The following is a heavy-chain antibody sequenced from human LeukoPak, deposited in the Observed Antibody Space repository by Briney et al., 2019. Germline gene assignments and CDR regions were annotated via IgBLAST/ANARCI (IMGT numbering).Heavy chain of an antibody. CDR2: IGDSGGST. Sequence: GGSLRLSCIASGFTFSSYSMNWVRQAPGKGLEWVAGIGDSGGSTNYADSVKGRFTISRDNPKNTLYLQMNSLRAEDTAVYFCARRGFVIRALIIVGFHRAAYYFDYWGQGVLVTVSS. J-gene: IGHJ4*02. V-gene: IGHV3-23*01. D-gene: IGHD3-10*01. CDR3: ARRGFVIRALIIVGFHRAAYYFDY. CDR1: GFTFSSYS.